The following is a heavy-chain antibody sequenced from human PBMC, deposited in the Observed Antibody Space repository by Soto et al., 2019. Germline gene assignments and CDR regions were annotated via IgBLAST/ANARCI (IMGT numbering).Heavy chain of an antibody. J-gene: IGHJ4*02. CDR2: ISGSGGST. Sequence: GGSLRLSCAASGFTFSSYAMSWVRQAPGKGLEWVSAISGSGGSTYYADSVKGRFTISRDNSKNTLYLQMNSLRAEDTAVYYCAKRIGTMVRGVTPRGFDYWGQGTLVTVSS. D-gene: IGHD3-10*01. CDR1: GFTFSSYA. CDR3: AKRIGTMVRGVTPRGFDY. V-gene: IGHV3-23*01.